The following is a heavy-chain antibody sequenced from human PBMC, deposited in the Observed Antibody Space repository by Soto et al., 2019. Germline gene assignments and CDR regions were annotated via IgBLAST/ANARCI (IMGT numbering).Heavy chain of an antibody. D-gene: IGHD6-19*01. CDR3: ARGGRDGWYWYFDS. V-gene: IGHV4-31*02. CDR2: IYYSGST. J-gene: IGHJ4*02. Sequence: SETLSLTCTVSGGSISSGGYYWSWIRQHPGKGLEWIGYIYYSGSTYYNPSLKSRVTISVDTSKNQFSLKLTSVTAADTAVYYCARGGRDGWYWYFDSWGQGTLVTVSS. CDR1: GGSISSGGYY.